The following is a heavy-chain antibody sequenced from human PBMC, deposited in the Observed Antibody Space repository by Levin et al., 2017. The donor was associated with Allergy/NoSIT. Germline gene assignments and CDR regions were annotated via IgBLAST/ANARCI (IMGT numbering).Heavy chain of an antibody. CDR2: IKSKTDGGTT. Sequence: GESLKISCAASGFTFSNAWMSWVRQAPGKGLEWVGRIKSKTDGGTTDYAAPVKGRFTISRDDSKNTLYLQMNSLKTEDTAVYYCTTAGSGGVRYYWGQGTLVTVSS. D-gene: IGHD3-16*01. CDR3: TTAGSGGVRYY. V-gene: IGHV3-15*01. J-gene: IGHJ4*02. CDR1: GFTFSNAW.